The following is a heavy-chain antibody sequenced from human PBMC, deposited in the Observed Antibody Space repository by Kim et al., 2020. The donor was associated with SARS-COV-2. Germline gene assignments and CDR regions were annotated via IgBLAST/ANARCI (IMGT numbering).Heavy chain of an antibody. J-gene: IGHJ4*02. V-gene: IGHV4-59*01. CDR3: ARGDTFFDY. CDR1: GGSISSYY. Sequence: SETLSLTCSVSGGSISSYYWNWIRQPPGKGLEWIGHIYFTGSTIYNRSLKSRVTISVDTSENQLSLKLGSVTAADTAVSYCARGDTFFDYWGQGTLVTVS. CDR2: IYFTGST.